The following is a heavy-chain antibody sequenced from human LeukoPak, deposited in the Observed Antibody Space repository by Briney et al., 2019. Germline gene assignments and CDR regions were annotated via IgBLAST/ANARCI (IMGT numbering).Heavy chain of an antibody. Sequence: GGSLRLSCAASFTFSNYWMSWVRQAPGKGLEWVANIKQDGSEKYYVDSVEGRFTISRDNANNSLYLQMNSLRAEDTAVYYCARAPVAAAGGFDYWGQGTLVAVSS. CDR1: FTFSNYW. V-gene: IGHV3-7*04. CDR2: IKQDGSEK. D-gene: IGHD6-13*01. J-gene: IGHJ4*02. CDR3: ARAPVAAAGGFDY.